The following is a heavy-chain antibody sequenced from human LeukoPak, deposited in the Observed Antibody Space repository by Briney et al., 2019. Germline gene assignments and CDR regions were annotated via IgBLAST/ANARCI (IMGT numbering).Heavy chain of an antibody. V-gene: IGHV4-59*01. CDR2: IYYSGST. D-gene: IGHD3-22*01. CDR1: GGSISSYY. Sequence: PSETLSLTCTVSGGSISSYYWSWIRQPPGKGLEWIGYIYYSGSTNYNPSLKSRVTISVDTSKNQFSLKLSSVTAADTAVYYCARHSYYYDSSGYNYYYYGMDVWGQGTTVTVSS. J-gene: IGHJ6*02. CDR3: ARHSYYYDSSGYNYYYYGMDV.